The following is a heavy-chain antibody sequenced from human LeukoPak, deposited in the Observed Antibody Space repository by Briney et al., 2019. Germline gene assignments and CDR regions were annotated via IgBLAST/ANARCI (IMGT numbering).Heavy chain of an antibody. CDR3: LWGDSRWSLWYFDY. Sequence: SVKVSCKASGGTFSSYAISWVRQAPGQWLEWMGRIVPILGIANYAQKFQGRVTITADKSTSTAYMELSSLRSEDTAVYYCLWGDSRWSLWYFDYWGQGTLVTVSS. CDR2: IVPILGIA. CDR1: GGTFSSYA. V-gene: IGHV1-69*04. J-gene: IGHJ4*02. D-gene: IGHD2-15*01.